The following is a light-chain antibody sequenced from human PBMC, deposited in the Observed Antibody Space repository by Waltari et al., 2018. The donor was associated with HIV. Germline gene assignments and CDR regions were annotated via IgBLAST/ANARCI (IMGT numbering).Light chain of an antibody. CDR3: HHYET. J-gene: IGKJ4*01. CDR2: GAS. CDR1: ESVSSTY. V-gene: IGKV3-20*01. Sequence: EIVLTQSPATLSLSSGERATLSCRASESVSSTYLAWYQQKPGHAPRLLIYGASSRATGISERFSGSGSGTDFTLTISRLEPEDSALYYCHHYETFGGGARVEIK.